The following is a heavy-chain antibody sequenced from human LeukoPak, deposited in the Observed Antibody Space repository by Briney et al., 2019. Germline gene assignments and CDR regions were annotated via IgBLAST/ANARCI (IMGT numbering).Heavy chain of an antibody. CDR1: GGTFSSYA. J-gene: IGHJ6*02. CDR3: ASGLQGAASVPHYYYGMDV. D-gene: IGHD1-26*01. Sequence: GASVKVSCKASGGTFSSYAISWVRQAPGQGLEWMGGIIPIFGTANYAQKFQGRVTITADESTSTAYMELSSLRSEDTAVYYCASGLQGAASVPHYYYGMDVWGQGTTVTVSS. V-gene: IGHV1-69*13. CDR2: IIPIFGTA.